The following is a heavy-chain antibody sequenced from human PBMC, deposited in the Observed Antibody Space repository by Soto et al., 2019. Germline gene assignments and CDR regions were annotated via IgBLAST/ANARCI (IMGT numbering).Heavy chain of an antibody. D-gene: IGHD3-10*01. CDR3: ARENWFFDY. CDR1: GFSFESSW. CDR2: INPDGSGE. V-gene: IGHV3-7*01. Sequence: GGSLRLSCAASGFSFESSWMGWFRQAPGKGLEWVANINPDGSGEYYLDSVKGRFTISRDNAENSVYLQMNSLVGDDTAVYYCARENWFFDYWGQGTPVTVSS. J-gene: IGHJ4*02.